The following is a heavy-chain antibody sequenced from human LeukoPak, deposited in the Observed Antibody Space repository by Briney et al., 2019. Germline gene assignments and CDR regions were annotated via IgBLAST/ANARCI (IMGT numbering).Heavy chain of an antibody. CDR3: ASSSGSYSPFDY. CDR1: GYTFTSYY. CDR2: INPSGGST. V-gene: IGHV1-46*01. Sequence: GASVKVSFKASGYTFTSYYIHWVRQTPGQGLEWMGIINPSGGSTSYAQKFQGRVTMTRDTSTSTVYMELSSLRSEDTAVYYCASSSGSYSPFDYWGQGTLVTVSS. J-gene: IGHJ4*02. D-gene: IGHD1-26*01.